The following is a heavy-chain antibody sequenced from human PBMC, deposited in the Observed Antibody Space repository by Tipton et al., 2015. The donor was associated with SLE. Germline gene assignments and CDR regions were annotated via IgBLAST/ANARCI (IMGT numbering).Heavy chain of an antibody. V-gene: IGHV5-51*01. CDR2: IYPGDSDT. CDR3: ARDQASLGLDF. Sequence: QSEPEVKKPGESLKISCRVSGYTFANFWISWVRQTPGKGLEWMGFIYPGDSDTKYSPSFEGQVTISADKSTSTAYVQWNSLKTSDSAMYYCARDQASLGLDFWGQGTLVTVSS. CDR1: GYTFANFW. J-gene: IGHJ4*02.